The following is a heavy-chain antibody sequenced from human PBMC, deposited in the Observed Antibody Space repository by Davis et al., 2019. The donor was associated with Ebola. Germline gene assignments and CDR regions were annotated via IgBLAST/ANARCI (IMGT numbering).Heavy chain of an antibody. Sequence: PGGSLRLSCTVSGGSISSSSYYWGWIRQPPGKGLEWIGEINHSGSTNYNPSLKSRVTISVDTSKNQFSLQLNSVTPEDTAVYYCARGKGWEDYDILTGYYYNWFDPWGQGTLVTVSS. CDR3: ARGKGWEDYDILTGYYYNWFDP. J-gene: IGHJ5*02. CDR1: GGSISSSSYY. V-gene: IGHV4-39*07. CDR2: INHSGST. D-gene: IGHD3-9*01.